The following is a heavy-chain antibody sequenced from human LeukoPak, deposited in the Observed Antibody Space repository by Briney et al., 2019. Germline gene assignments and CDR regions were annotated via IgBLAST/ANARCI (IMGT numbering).Heavy chain of an antibody. CDR1: GFTFSDYY. V-gene: IGHV3-11*01. CDR3: AREVCSTSCYYNY. D-gene: IGHD2-2*01. J-gene: IGHJ4*02. Sequence: GGSLRLSCAASGFTFSDYYMSRIRQAPGKGLEWVSYISSSGSTIYYADSVKGRFTISRDNAKNSLYLQMNSLRAEDTAVYYCAREVCSTSCYYNYWGQGTLVTVSS. CDR2: ISSSGSTI.